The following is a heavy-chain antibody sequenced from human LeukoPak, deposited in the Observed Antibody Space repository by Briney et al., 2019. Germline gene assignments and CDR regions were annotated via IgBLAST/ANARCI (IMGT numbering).Heavy chain of an antibody. CDR3: AKIAVTGTWYFDL. J-gene: IGHJ2*01. CDR1: GFTFSNSG. D-gene: IGHD6-19*01. V-gene: IGHV3-21*01. Sequence: GGSLRLSCAASGFTFSNSGMSWVRQAPGKGLEWVSSISSSSAYIYYADSVKGRFTISRDNAQNSLYLQVNSLRAEDTAVYYCAKIAVTGTWYFDLWGQGTLVTVSS. CDR2: ISSSSAYI.